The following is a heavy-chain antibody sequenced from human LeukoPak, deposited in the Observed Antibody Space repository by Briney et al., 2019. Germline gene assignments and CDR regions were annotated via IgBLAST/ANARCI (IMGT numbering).Heavy chain of an antibody. CDR1: GFTFDDYA. D-gene: IGHD6-19*01. V-gene: IGHV3-43*02. Sequence: PGGSLRLSCAASGFTFDDYAMHWVRQAPGKGLEWVSLISGDGGSTYYADSVKGRFTISRDNSKNSLYLQMNSLRTEDTALYYCVKDILGQQWLILLPFDPWGQGTLVTVSS. CDR3: VKDILGQQWLILLPFDP. J-gene: IGHJ5*02. CDR2: ISGDGGST.